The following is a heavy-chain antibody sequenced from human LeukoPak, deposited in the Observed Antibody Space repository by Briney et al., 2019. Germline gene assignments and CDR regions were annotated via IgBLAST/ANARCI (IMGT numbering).Heavy chain of an antibody. D-gene: IGHD2-2*01. Sequence: GGSLRLSCAASGLTFSTYGMSWVRQAPGKERKWVSAISGYGYSTYYAASVKGRFTISRDNSMNTLYLHMSSLRAEDTAVYYCAKDQTWFGGQLLTCDIWGQGTMVTVSS. CDR3: AKDQTWFGGQLLTCDI. V-gene: IGHV3-23*01. J-gene: IGHJ3*02. CDR2: ISGYGYST. CDR1: GLTFSTYG.